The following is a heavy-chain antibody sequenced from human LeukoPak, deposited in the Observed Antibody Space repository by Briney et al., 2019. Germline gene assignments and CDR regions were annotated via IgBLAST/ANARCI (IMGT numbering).Heavy chain of an antibody. V-gene: IGHV4-59*13. CDR3: ARAPPGLHLEY. J-gene: IGHJ4*02. Sequence: SETLSLTCDVYDESFSGYYWSWIRQPPGEGVEGIGYIYYSGSTNYNPPLKSRVTISVDTSKNQFSLKLSSVTAADTGVYYCARAPPGLHLEYWGQGTLVTVSS. CDR2: IYYSGST. D-gene: IGHD1-1*01. CDR1: DESFSGYY.